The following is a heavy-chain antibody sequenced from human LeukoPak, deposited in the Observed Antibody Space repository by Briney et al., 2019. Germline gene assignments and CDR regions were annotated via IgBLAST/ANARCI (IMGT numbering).Heavy chain of an antibody. CDR1: GGSFSGYY. D-gene: IGHD3-3*01. V-gene: IGHV4-34*01. CDR2: INHSGST. J-gene: IGHJ5*02. Sequence: SETLSLTCAVYGGSFSGYYWSWIRQPPGKGLEWIGEINHSGSTNYNPSLKSRVTISVDTSKSQFSLKLSSVTAADTAVYYCARRTWDYDFWSGYSLGTNWFDPWGQGTLVTVSS. CDR3: ARRTWDYDFWSGYSLGTNWFDP.